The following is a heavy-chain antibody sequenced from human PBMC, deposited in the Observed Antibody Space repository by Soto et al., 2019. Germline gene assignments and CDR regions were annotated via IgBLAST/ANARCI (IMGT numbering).Heavy chain of an antibody. CDR2: ISGSGGST. V-gene: IGHV3-23*01. CDR1: GFTFSSYA. D-gene: IGHD5-12*01. J-gene: IGHJ5*02. CDR3: AKSGRWLRGFDP. Sequence: PGGSLRLSCAASGFTFSSYAMSWVRQAPGKGLEWVSAISGSGGSTYYADSVKGRFTISRDNSKNTLYLQMDSLRAEDTAVYYCAKSGRWLRGFDPWGQGTLVTVSS.